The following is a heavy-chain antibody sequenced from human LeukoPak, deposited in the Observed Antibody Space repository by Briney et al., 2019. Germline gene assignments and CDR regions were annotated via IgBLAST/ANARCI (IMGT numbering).Heavy chain of an antibody. CDR2: INPSGGST. CDR3: ARDGSFIAAYYGVDV. J-gene: IGHJ6*02. Sequence: ASVKVSCKASGYTFTSYYMHWVRQAPGQGLEWMGIINPSGGSTSYAQKFQGRVTMTRDTSTSTVYMELSSLRSEDTAVYYCARDGSFIAAYYGVDVWGQGTTVTVSS. CDR1: GYTFTSYY. D-gene: IGHD6-6*01. V-gene: IGHV1-46*01.